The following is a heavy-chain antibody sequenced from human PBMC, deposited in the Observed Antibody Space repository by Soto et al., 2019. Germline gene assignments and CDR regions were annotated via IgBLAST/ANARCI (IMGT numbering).Heavy chain of an antibody. D-gene: IGHD3-10*01. CDR1: GGTFSSYA. J-gene: IGHJ5*02. V-gene: IGHV1-69*13. CDR2: IIPIFGTA. Sequence: SVKVSCKASGGTFSSYAISWVRQAPGQGLEWMGGIIPIFGTANYAQKFQGRVTITADESTSTAYMELSSLRSEDTAVYYCARPLITMVRGVMGWFDPWGQGTLVTVSS. CDR3: ARPLITMVRGVMGWFDP.